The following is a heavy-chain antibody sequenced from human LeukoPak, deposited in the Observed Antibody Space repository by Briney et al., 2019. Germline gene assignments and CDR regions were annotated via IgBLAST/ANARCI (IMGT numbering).Heavy chain of an antibody. Sequence: GGSLRLSCAASGFTFSNFGMHWVRQAPGKGLEWVAFIRFDGTSEFYADSVKARFTISRDNSKNTLYLQMNSLRAEDTAVYYCAKVMIGHWGQGTLVTVSS. CDR1: GFTFSNFG. D-gene: IGHD3-22*01. CDR3: AKVMIGH. J-gene: IGHJ4*02. V-gene: IGHV3-30*02. CDR2: IRFDGTSE.